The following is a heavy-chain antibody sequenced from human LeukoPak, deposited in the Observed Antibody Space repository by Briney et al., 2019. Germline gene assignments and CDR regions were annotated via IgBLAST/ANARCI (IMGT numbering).Heavy chain of an antibody. CDR3: VWSGLNWFGL. V-gene: IGHV3-15*01. Sequence: GGSLRLSCAASGFTFNTAYMSWVRQAPGKGLQWVGRIKTTAGGGTTDYAAPVKGRLTISRDDSMSTLYLQMNSLEPEDTAVYYCVWSGLNWFGLWGQGTLVTVSS. CDR2: IKTTAGGGTT. D-gene: IGHD3-3*01. CDR1: GFTFNTAY. J-gene: IGHJ5*02.